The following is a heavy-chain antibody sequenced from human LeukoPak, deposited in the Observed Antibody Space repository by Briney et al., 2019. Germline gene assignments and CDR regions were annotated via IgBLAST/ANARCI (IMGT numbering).Heavy chain of an antibody. CDR1: GFTFSNAW. J-gene: IGHJ3*02. CDR3: TKEWELPQAPDAFDI. Sequence: PGGSLRLSCAASGFTFSNAWMSWVRQAPGKGLEWVGRVRSKTDGGTTDYAAPVKGRFTISRDDSKNTLYLQMNSLKTEDTAVYYCTKEWELPQAPDAFDIWGQGTMVTVSS. D-gene: IGHD1-26*01. V-gene: IGHV3-15*01. CDR2: VRSKTDGGTT.